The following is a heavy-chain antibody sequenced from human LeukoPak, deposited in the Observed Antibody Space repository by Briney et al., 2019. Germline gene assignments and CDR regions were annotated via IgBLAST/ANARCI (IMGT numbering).Heavy chain of an antibody. Sequence: GGSLRLSCAASGFTFSSYAMSWVRQAPGKGLEWVSAISGSGGSTYYADSVKGRFTISRDNSKNTLYLQMNSLRAEDTAMYYCARAPNLWSGGSCLDWGQGTLVTVSS. J-gene: IGHJ4*02. CDR1: GFTFSSYA. D-gene: IGHD2-15*01. CDR3: ARAPNLWSGGSCLD. V-gene: IGHV3-23*01. CDR2: ISGSGGST.